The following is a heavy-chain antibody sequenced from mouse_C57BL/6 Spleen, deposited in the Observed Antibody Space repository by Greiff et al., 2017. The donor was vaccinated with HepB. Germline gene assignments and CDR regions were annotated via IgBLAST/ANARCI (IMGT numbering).Heavy chain of an antibody. D-gene: IGHD4-1*01. Sequence: EVKLMESGPGLVKPSQSLSLTCSVTGYSITSGYYWNWIRQFPGNKLEWMGYISYDGSNNYNPSLKNRISITRDTSKNQLFLKLNSVTTEDTATYYCEGTGTRGFDYWGQGTTLTVSS. V-gene: IGHV3-6*01. CDR1: GYSITSGYY. J-gene: IGHJ2*01. CDR2: ISYDGSN. CDR3: EGTGTRGFDY.